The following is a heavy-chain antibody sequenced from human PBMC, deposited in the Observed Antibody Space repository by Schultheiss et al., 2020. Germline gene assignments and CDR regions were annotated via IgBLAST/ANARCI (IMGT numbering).Heavy chain of an antibody. CDR1: GYTFSSYG. CDR2: ISAYNGNT. D-gene: IGHD4-17*01. J-gene: IGHJ4*02. CDR3: ARGLYGDYVFPGDY. Sequence: ASVTVSGKASGYTFSSYGISWVRQAPGQGLEWMGWISAYNGNTNYAQKLQGRVTMTTDTSTSTAYMELRSLRSDDTAVYYCARGLYGDYVFPGDYWGQGTLVTVSS. V-gene: IGHV1-18*01.